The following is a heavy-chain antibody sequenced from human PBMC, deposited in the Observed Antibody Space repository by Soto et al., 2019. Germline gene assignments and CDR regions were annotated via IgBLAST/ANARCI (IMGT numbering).Heavy chain of an antibody. V-gene: IGHV3-33*01. Sequence: QVQLVESGGGVVQPGRSLRLSCVASGFTFSSSGMHWVRQAPGKGLQWVAVIWYDGGNKYNVDSVKGRFTISRDNSTNTMYLQMNSLRAEDTAVYYCARGSWKYGYFDYWGQGTLVTVSS. CDR1: GFTFSSSG. CDR3: ARGSWKYGYFDY. J-gene: IGHJ4*02. D-gene: IGHD1-7*01. CDR2: IWYDGGNK.